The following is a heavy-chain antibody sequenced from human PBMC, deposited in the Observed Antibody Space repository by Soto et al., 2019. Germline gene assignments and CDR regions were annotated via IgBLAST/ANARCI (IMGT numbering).Heavy chain of an antibody. V-gene: IGHV4-61*01. Sequence: SETLSLTCTVSCGSVSSGIYYWSWIRQPPGKGLDWIGSIYNSGSSDYNPSLRSRVTISLDTSKNQVSLKLSSVTAADTAVYYCATWGFVFGMDVGGQGTTVTVSS. CDR1: CGSVSSGIYY. CDR3: ATWGFVFGMDV. D-gene: IGHD7-27*01. J-gene: IGHJ6*02. CDR2: IYNSGSS.